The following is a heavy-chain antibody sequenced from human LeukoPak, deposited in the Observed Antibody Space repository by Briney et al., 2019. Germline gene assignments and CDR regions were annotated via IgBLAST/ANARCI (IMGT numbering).Heavy chain of an antibody. D-gene: IGHD2-15*01. CDR3: ARDPSPDRLYRLLANWFDP. CDR1: GFTFSSYA. V-gene: IGHV3-30-3*01. CDR2: ISYDGSNK. Sequence: PGGSLRLSCAASGFTFSSYAMHWVRQAPGKGLEWVAVISYDGSNKYYADSVKGRFTISRDNSKNTLYLQMNSLRAEDTAVYYCARDPSPDRLYRLLANWFDPWGQGTLVTVSS. J-gene: IGHJ5*02.